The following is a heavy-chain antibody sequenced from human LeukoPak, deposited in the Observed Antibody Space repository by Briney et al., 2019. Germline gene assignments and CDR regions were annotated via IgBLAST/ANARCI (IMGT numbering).Heavy chain of an antibody. CDR3: ARHNGGVTGAPDWFDP. CDR2: IFYSGNT. D-gene: IGHD1-20*01. Sequence: ETRSLTCTVSGGSISSSNYYWGWIRQPPGKGLEWIGSIFYSGNTYYNPSLKSRVTISVDTSKNQFSLKLRSVIAADTALYYCARHNGGVTGAPDWFDPWGQGTLVTVSS. V-gene: IGHV4-39*01. J-gene: IGHJ5*02. CDR1: GGSISSSNYY.